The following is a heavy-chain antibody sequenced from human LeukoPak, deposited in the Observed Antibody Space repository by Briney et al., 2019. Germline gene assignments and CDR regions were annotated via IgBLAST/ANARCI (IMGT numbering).Heavy chain of an antibody. CDR3: AGEGGCSSSLDY. Sequence: PSETLSLTCTVSSYSISSGYYWGWIRQPPGKGLEWIGSIYYSGSTYYNPSLKSRVTISVDTSMNQFSLKLSSVTAADTAVYYCAGEGGCSSSLDYWGQGTLVTVSS. CDR1: SYSISSGYY. CDR2: IYYSGST. D-gene: IGHD6-13*01. V-gene: IGHV4-38-2*02. J-gene: IGHJ4*02.